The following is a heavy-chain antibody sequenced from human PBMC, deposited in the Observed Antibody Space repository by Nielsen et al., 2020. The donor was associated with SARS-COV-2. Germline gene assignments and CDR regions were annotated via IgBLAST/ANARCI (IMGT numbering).Heavy chain of an antibody. CDR2: ISVSGSTT. D-gene: IGHD1-1*01. V-gene: IGHV3-23*01. CDR3: GRDQGWKGNDY. Sequence: GESLKISCAASGFTFSTYAMSWVRQAPGKGLEWVSAISVSGSTTYYTDSVEGRFTISRDNSKNTLYLQMVSLKAEDTAVYYCGRDQGWKGNDYWGQGTLVTVSS. J-gene: IGHJ4*02. CDR1: GFTFSTYA.